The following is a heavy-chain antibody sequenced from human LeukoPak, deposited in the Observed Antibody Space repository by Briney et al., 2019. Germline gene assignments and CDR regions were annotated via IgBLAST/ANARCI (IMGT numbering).Heavy chain of an antibody. Sequence: ASVKLSCKASGYTCDNCYIHWPRKAPGQGPEWMGWINGNDGSTQYGKKFQGRVTMTRVTAISTVYMDLSGLRPDDTAIYYCARDEGSTYNQLDYWGQGTLVTVSS. CDR3: ARDEGSTYNQLDY. V-gene: IGHV1-2*02. D-gene: IGHD1-14*01. J-gene: IGHJ4*02. CDR1: GYTCDNCY. CDR2: INGNDGST.